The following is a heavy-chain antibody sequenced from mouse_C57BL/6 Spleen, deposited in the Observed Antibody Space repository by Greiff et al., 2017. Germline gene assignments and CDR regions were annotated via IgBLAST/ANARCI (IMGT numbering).Heavy chain of an antibody. J-gene: IGHJ3*01. V-gene: IGHV1-42*01. CDR2: INPSTGGT. CDR1: GYSFTGYY. Sequence: EVQGVESGPELVKPGASVKISCKASGYSFTGYYMNWVKQSPEKSLEWIGGINPSTGGTTYNQKFKAKATLTVDKSSSTAYMQLKSLTSEDSAVYYCARWAGAYGGQGTLVTVSA. CDR3: ARWAGAY.